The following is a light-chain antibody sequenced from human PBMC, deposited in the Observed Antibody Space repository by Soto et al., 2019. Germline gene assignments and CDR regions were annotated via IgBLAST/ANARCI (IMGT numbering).Light chain of an antibody. CDR2: GAS. J-gene: IGKJ2*01. V-gene: IGKV1-39*01. CDR1: QSISRY. Sequence: DLQMTQSPSSLSASVGDRVTITCRASQSISRYLNWYQQKPGKAPKLLLYGASSLQSGVPSRFSGSGSGTDFTLTISSLQPEDFATYYCQQSYSTPLMYTFGQGTKLEIK. CDR3: QQSYSTPLMYT.